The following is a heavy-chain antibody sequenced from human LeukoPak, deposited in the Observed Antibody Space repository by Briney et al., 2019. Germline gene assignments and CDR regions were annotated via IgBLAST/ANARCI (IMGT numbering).Heavy chain of an antibody. CDR2: FSSGGTLI. V-gene: IGHV3-11*04. CDR1: GFTFSDYY. Sequence: GGSLRLSCAASGFTFSDYYMSWIRQAPGKGLEWVSYFSSGGTLIYYADSVKARFTISRDNAKNSLYLQMNSLRAEDTAVYYCARDLNGDHPEDVLDIWGQGTMVTVSA. CDR3: ARDLNGDHPEDVLDI. D-gene: IGHD4-17*01. J-gene: IGHJ3*02.